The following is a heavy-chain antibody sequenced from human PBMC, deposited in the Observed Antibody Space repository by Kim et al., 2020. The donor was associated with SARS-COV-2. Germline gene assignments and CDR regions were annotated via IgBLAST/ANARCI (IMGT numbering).Heavy chain of an antibody. CDR1: GYIFTSYG. J-gene: IGHJ4*02. CDR3: VRDRGTHLDY. V-gene: IGHV1-18*04. Sequence: ASVKVSCKASGYIFTSYGISWVRQAPEQGLEWMGWIIVYNGKTNYGQNFQGRVTVSTDTSTNTAYMELTSLTSDDTAVYYCVRDRGTHLDYWGQGTLVTV. CDR2: IIVYNGKT. D-gene: IGHD3-16*01.